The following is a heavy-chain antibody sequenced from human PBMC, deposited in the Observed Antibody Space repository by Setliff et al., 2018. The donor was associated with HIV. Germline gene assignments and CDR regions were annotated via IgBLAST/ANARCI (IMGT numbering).Heavy chain of an antibody. CDR2: TDYTGNT. CDR3: ARLDDSGSYYGNAFDI. D-gene: IGHD1-26*01. CDR1: GGSLSSSNNF. V-gene: IGHV4-39*01. Sequence: SETLSLTCTVSGGSLSSSNNFWGWIRQRPGKGLEWIGTTDYTGNTDYNTSLKSRLTISVDTSKNQFSLKLNSVTAADTAFYYCARLDDSGSYYGNAFDIWGQGAMVTVSS. J-gene: IGHJ3*02.